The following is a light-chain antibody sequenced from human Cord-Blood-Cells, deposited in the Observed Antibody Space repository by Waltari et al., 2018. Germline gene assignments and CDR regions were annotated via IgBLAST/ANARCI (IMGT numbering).Light chain of an antibody. CDR3: QQYYSYPRT. CDR2: AAS. J-gene: IGKJ1*01. Sequence: AIRMTQSPSSLSASTGDRVTITCRAGQCISSYLAWYQQKPEKAPKLLIYAASTLQSGVPSRFSGSGSGTDFTLTISCLQSEDFATYYCQQYYSYPRTFGQGTKVEIK. CDR1: QCISSY. V-gene: IGKV1-8*01.